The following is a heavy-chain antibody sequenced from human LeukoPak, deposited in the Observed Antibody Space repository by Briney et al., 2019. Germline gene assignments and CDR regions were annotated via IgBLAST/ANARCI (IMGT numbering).Heavy chain of an antibody. CDR3: AREFGGAVAGPTFDY. CDR1: GGTFSSYA. D-gene: IGHD6-19*01. CDR2: IIPIFGTA. Sequence: GSSVKVSCKASGGTFSSYAISWVRQAPGQGLEWMGRIIPIFGTANYAQKFQGRVTITTDESTSTAYMELSSLRSEDTAVYYCAREFGGAVAGPTFDYWGQGTLVTVSS. J-gene: IGHJ4*02. V-gene: IGHV1-69*05.